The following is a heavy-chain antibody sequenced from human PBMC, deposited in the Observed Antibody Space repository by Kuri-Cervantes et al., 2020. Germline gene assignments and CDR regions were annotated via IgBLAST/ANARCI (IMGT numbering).Heavy chain of an antibody. CDR1: GDSFTNNY. CDR3: ARGNTVTRTFDY. CDR2: TYYRSKWYN. Sequence: SETLSLTCSVSGDSFTNNYWSWIRQSPSRGLEWLGRTYYRSKWYNDYAVSVKSRISINPDTSINHFSLQLNSVTPDDTAVYYCARGNTVTRTFDYWGQGTLVTVSS. V-gene: IGHV6-1*01. D-gene: IGHD4-17*01. J-gene: IGHJ4*02.